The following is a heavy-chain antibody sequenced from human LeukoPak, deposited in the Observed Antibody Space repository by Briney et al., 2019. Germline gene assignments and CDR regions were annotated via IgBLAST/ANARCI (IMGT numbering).Heavy chain of an antibody. V-gene: IGHV3-30*02. Sequence: GGSLRLSCAASGFTFSSSGMHWVRQAPGKGLEWVAYDGTSKYYADSVKGRFTISRDNYKNTVYLQLNSLRAEDTAVYYCAKETRGSDSDYWGQGTLVTVSS. CDR1: GFTFSSSG. J-gene: IGHJ4*02. CDR2: DGTSK. D-gene: IGHD1-26*01. CDR3: AKETRGSDSDY.